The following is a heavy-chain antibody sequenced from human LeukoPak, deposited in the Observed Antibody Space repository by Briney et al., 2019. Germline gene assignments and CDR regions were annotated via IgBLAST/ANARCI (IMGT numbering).Heavy chain of an antibody. CDR2: ISSSSGYI. J-gene: IGHJ4*02. CDR3: SPGLGYSSSLTGVDY. Sequence: PGGSLRLSCAASGFTFSYYSMNWVRQAPGKGLEWVSSISSSSGYINYADSVKGRFTISRDNAKNSLYLQMNSLRAEDTADCATSPGLGYSSSLTGVDYWGQGTLVTVSS. CDR1: GFTFSYYS. D-gene: IGHD6-6*01. V-gene: IGHV3-21*01.